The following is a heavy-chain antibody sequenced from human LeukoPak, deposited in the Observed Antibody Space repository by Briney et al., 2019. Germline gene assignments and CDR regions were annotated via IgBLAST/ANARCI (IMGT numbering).Heavy chain of an antibody. D-gene: IGHD3-3*01. V-gene: IGHV4-34*01. J-gene: IGHJ6*03. CDR2: INHSGST. CDR1: GGSFSGYY. CDR3: ARGVLRFLEWLSPSYYYYMDV. Sequence: SEILSLTCAVYGGSFSGYYWSWIRQPPGEGLEWIGEINHSGSTNYNPSLKSRVTISVDTSKNQFSLKLSSVTAADTAVYYCARGVLRFLEWLSPSYYYYMDVWGKGTTVTVSS.